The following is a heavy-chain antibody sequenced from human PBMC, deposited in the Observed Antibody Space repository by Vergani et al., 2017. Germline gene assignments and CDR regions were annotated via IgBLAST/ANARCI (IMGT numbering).Heavy chain of an antibody. CDR2: VDPEDGGK. Sequence: EVQLVQYGAEVKKPGATMQISCKVSGYTFTDHYMHWGKQATGKGLEWMGLVDPEDGGKIYAEKFKGRVTIAADTSTDTAHLELSSLRSEDTAVYYCATPQTVTTGGMEVWGQGTTVIVSS. J-gene: IGHJ6*02. V-gene: IGHV1-69-2*01. CDR3: ATPQTVTTGGMEV. CDR1: GYTFTDHY. D-gene: IGHD4-17*01.